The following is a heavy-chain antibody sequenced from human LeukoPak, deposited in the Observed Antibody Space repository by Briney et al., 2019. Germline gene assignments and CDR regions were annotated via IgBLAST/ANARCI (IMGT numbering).Heavy chain of an antibody. CDR3: AKDRRHYYDSSGSLSYMDV. D-gene: IGHD3-22*01. V-gene: IGHV3-23*01. CDR1: GFTFSSYA. Sequence: GGSLRLSCAASGFTFSSYAKSWVRQAPGKGLEWVSAISGSGGSTYYADSVKGRFAISRDNSKNTLYLQMNSLRAEDTAVYYCAKDRRHYYDSSGSLSYMDVWGKGTTVTVSS. CDR2: ISGSGGST. J-gene: IGHJ6*03.